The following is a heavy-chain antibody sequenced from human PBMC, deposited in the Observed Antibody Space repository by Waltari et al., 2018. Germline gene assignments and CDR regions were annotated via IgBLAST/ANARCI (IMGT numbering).Heavy chain of an antibody. CDR3: ARGPVAARPRWFDP. V-gene: IGHV4-34*01. Sequence: QVQLQQWGAGLLKPSETLSLTCAVYGGSFRGYYWSWIRQPPGKGLDWIGEINHSGSTNYNPSLKSRVTISVDTSKNQFSLKLSSVTAADTAVYYCARGPVAARPRWFDPWGQGTLVTVSS. CDR1: GGSFRGYY. CDR2: INHSGST. D-gene: IGHD6-6*01. J-gene: IGHJ5*02.